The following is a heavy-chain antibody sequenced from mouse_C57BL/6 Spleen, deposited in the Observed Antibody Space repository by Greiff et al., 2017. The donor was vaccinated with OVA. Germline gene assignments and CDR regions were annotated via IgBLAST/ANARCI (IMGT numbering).Heavy chain of an antibody. CDR1: GFTFSSYG. J-gene: IGHJ1*03. V-gene: IGHV5-6*01. CDR2: ISSAGSYT. CDR3: ARQDLILPFSSFDV. Sequence: EVQVVESGGDLVKPGGSLKLSCAASGFTFSSYGMSWVRQTPIKRLEWVATISSAGSYTYYPDSVKGRFTFSSDNATSTLDLQMSSLKSEDTAMYYCARQDLILPFSSFDVWGKGTTVTVSS. D-gene: IGHD1-1*01.